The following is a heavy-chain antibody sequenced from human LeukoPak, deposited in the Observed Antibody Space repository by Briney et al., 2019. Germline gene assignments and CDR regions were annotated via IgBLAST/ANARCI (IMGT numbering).Heavy chain of an antibody. CDR2: IYYSGST. V-gene: IGHV4-39*07. J-gene: IGHJ4*02. CDR3: ARDLLTGTTSD. Sequence: SETLSLTCTVSGGSISSSSYYWGWIRQPPGKGLEWIGSIYYSGSTYYNPSLKSRVTISVDTSKNQFSLKLSSVTAADTAVYYCARDLLTGTTSDWGQGTLVTVSS. D-gene: IGHD1-20*01. CDR1: GGSISSSSYY.